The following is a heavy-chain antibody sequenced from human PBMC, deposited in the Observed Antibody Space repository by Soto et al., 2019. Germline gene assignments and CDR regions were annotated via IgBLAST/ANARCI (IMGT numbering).Heavy chain of an antibody. J-gene: IGHJ4*02. CDR1: GYKFINHY. Sequence: QVQLVQSGAEVKKPGASVKVSCKASGYKFINHYIHWVRQAPGVGLEGMGMINPNGGGTEYAQNFQGSDTMATDTYASTVNMELSSLRCEDTAVYFCASDSAASATSYAFDYWGQGTLVTVSS. D-gene: IGHD3-16*01. CDR3: ASDSAASATSYAFDY. CDR2: INPNGGGT. V-gene: IGHV1-46*01.